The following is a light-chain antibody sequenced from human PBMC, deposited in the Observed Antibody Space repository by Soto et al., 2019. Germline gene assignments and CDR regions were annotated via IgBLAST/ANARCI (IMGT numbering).Light chain of an antibody. CDR3: PLYTNSITLVV. Sequence: QSVLTQPASVSGSPGQSITISCTGTSSDDGGYKYVSWYQQHPGKAPKLMIYDVSNRPSGVSNRCSGSKSGNTASLTISGLQAEDEADYYCPLYTNSITLVVFGGGTKLTVL. CDR2: DVS. CDR1: SSDDGGYKY. V-gene: IGLV2-14*01. J-gene: IGLJ2*01.